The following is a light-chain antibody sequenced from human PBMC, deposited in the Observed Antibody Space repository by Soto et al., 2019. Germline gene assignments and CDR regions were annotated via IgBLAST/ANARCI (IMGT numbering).Light chain of an antibody. J-gene: IGKJ5*01. CDR2: GVS. CDR1: QRLSASD. CDR3: QQYGSSPLIT. Sequence: ESVFTQSPGTLSLSPVQRATLACRASQRLSASDIAWYQQKPGQAPKFLIYGVSSRATGIPDRFSGSGSGTDFTLTISRLEPEDFAVYHCQQYGSSPLITFGQGTRLEIK. V-gene: IGKV3-20*01.